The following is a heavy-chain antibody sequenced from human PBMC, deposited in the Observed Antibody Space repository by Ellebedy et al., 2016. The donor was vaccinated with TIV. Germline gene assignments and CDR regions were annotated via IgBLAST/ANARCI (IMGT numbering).Heavy chain of an antibody. D-gene: IGHD4-17*01. Sequence: AASVKVSCKASGYTFTSYYMHWVRQAPGQGLEWMGIINPNVNSTRYAQKFQGRVTMTRDTSTSTVYMELSSLMSEDTAVYYCARDVTVTTTEAFDYWGQGTLVTVSS. CDR1: GYTFTSYY. V-gene: IGHV1-46*01. CDR2: INPNVNST. J-gene: IGHJ4*02. CDR3: ARDVTVTTTEAFDY.